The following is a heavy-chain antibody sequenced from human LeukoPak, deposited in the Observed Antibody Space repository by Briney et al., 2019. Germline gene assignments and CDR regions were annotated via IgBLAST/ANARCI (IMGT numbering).Heavy chain of an antibody. CDR2: INTNTGVT. CDR3: ARDRDSSSWYTVYYYYGMDV. J-gene: IGHJ6*02. Sequence: GASVKVSCKASGYTFTDYYMHWVRQAPGQGPEWMGWINTNTGVTHYAQMFRGRVTLTRDTSSSTAYMDLSGLRSDDTAVYYCARDRDSSSWYTVYYYYGMDVWGQGTTVTVSS. CDR1: GYTFTDYY. V-gene: IGHV1-2*02. D-gene: IGHD6-13*01.